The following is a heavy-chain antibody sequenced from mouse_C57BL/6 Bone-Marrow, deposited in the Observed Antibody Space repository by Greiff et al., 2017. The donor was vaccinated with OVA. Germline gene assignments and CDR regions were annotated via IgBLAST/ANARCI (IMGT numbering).Heavy chain of an antibody. D-gene: IGHD2-2*01. V-gene: IGHV1-64*01. Sequence: QVQLQQPGAELVKPGASVKLSCKASGYTFTSYWMHWVKQRPGQGLEWIGMIHPNSGSTNYNEKFKSKATLTVDKSSSTAYMQLSSLTSEDSAVYDCARSGHDGWFAYWGQGTLVTVSA. CDR2: IHPNSGST. CDR3: ARSGHDGWFAY. J-gene: IGHJ3*01. CDR1: GYTFTSYW.